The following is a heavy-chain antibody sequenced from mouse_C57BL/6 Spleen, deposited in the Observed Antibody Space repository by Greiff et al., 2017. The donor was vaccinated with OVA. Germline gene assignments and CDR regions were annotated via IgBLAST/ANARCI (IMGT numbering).Heavy chain of an antibody. V-gene: IGHV5-9*01. CDR3: ARQNYGSREDYFDY. CDR2: ISGGGGNT. Sequence: DVMLVESGGGLVKPGGSLKLSCAASGFTFSSYTMSWVRQTPEKRLEWVATISGGGGNTYYPDSVKGRFTISRDNAKNTLYLQMSSLRSEDTALYYCARQNYGSREDYFDYWGQGTTLTVSS. J-gene: IGHJ2*01. D-gene: IGHD1-1*01. CDR1: GFTFSSYT.